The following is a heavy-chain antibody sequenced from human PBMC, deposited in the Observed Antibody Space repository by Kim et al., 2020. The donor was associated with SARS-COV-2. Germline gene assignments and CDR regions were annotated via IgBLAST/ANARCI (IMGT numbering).Heavy chain of an antibody. CDR2: INTSKDTP. D-gene: IGHD3-10*01. V-gene: IGHV1-3*04. Sequence: ASVKVSCKASGYRFTTYNIQWVRQAPGQGLEWMGWINTSKDTPKYSQKFQGRVTITRDTFATTAYMELRSLRSADTAVYYCVRDAGSGSFYNWFDPWGQGTLVTVSS. CDR1: GYRFTTYN. CDR3: VRDAGSGSFYNWFDP. J-gene: IGHJ5*02.